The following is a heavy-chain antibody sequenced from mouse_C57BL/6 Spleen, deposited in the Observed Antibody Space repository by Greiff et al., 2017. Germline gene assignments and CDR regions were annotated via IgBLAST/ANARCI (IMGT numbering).Heavy chain of an antibody. D-gene: IGHD3-2*02. Sequence: VQLQQSGPELVKPGASVKISCKASGYTFTDYYMNWVKQSHGKSLEWIGDINPNNGGTSYNQKFKGKATLTVDKSSSTAYMELRSLTSEDSAVYYCASSTGYVGFAYWGQGTLVTVSA. CDR1: GYTFTDYY. V-gene: IGHV1-26*01. CDR3: ASSTGYVGFAY. CDR2: INPNNGGT. J-gene: IGHJ3*01.